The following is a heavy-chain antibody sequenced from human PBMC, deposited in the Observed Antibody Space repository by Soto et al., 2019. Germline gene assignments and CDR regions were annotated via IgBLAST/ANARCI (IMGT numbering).Heavy chain of an antibody. J-gene: IGHJ4*02. CDR1: GFIFNSYS. CDR2: INSGSTSV. V-gene: IGHV3-48*01. D-gene: IGHD3-22*01. CDR3: GSSASPDAY. Sequence: EVQLVESGGGLVQPGGSLRLSCVASGFIFNSYSMNWVRQAPGKGLEWISYINSGSTSVFYADSVKGRFTISRDNAKNSLHLQMNSLRAEDTAVYYCGSSASPDAYWGQGTLVTVSS.